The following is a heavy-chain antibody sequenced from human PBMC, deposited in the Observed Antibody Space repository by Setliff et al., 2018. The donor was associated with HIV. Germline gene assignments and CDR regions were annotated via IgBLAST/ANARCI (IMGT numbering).Heavy chain of an antibody. Sequence: ETLSLSCATSGFTFSNFWMTWVRQAPGKGLEWVANIKEDGSETFYVDSVKGRFTMSRDNAKKLVYLEMNSMKVEDTAGYYCARDATRGGDFDFWGQGTLVTVSS. CDR3: ARDATRGGDFDF. V-gene: IGHV3-7*01. J-gene: IGHJ4*02. CDR1: GFTFSNFW. CDR2: IKEDGSET. D-gene: IGHD1-26*01.